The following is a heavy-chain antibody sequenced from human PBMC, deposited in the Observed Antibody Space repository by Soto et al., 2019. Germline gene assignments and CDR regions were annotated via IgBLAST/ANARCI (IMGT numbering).Heavy chain of an antibody. D-gene: IGHD3-22*01. CDR2: ISTSSSNI. Sequence: GGSLRLSCVASGFSFSEYTLSWVRQAPGKGLDWVSTISTSSSNIFYAASVKGRFTVSRDNAKNTLYLQMDNLRADDTAVYFCARSESPLKVISFFDSWGQGALVTVSS. CDR1: GFSFSEYT. V-gene: IGHV3-21*01. J-gene: IGHJ4*02. CDR3: ARSESPLKVISFFDS.